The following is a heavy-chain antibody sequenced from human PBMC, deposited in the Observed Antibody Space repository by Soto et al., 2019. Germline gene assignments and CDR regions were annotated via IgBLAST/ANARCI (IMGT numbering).Heavy chain of an antibody. CDR2: IYYSGST. V-gene: IGHV4-59*01. CDR3: ARLYSSGLLDY. CDR1: GGSISSYY. Sequence: PSETLSLTCTVSGGSISSYYWSWIRQPPGKGLEWIGYIYYSGSTNYNPSLKSRVTISVDTSKNQFSLKLSSVTAADTAVYYCARLYSSGLLDYWGQAPLVTVSS. D-gene: IGHD6-19*01. J-gene: IGHJ4*02.